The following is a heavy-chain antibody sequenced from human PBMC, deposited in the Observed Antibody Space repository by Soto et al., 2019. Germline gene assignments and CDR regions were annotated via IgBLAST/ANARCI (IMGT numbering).Heavy chain of an antibody. V-gene: IGHV1-18*01. CDR2: IGADNGDT. J-gene: IGHJ5*02. D-gene: IGHD1-1*01. CDR1: GYTFSTYG. Sequence: QVQLVQSGAEVKKPGASVKVSCKASGYTFSTYGFSWVRQAPGQGLEWMGWIGADNGDTNYAQNFQGRVTMTTDTLATTCYMELRSLTSDDTAVYLCGSDWKGAGGFAPWGEGTVVTVSS. CDR3: GSDWKGAGGFAP.